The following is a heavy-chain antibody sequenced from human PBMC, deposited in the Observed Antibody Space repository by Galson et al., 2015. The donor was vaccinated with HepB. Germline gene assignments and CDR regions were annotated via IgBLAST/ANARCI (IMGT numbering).Heavy chain of an antibody. D-gene: IGHD3-22*01. CDR2: ISSSSSYT. CDR1: GFTFSDYY. Sequence: SLRLSCAVSGFTFSDYYMTWIRQAPGKGLEWVSSISSSSSYTKYADSVEGRFTISRDNAKNSLYLEMNSLRAEDTAVYYCASGSAYAHWGQGTLVTVSS. J-gene: IGHJ4*02. V-gene: IGHV3-11*06. CDR3: ASGSAYAH.